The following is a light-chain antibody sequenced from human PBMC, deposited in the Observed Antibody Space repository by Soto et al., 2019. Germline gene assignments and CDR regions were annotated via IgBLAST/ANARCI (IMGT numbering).Light chain of an antibody. J-gene: IGKJ1*01. Sequence: EIVMTQSPATLSVSPGERATLSCRASQSVINNLAWYQQKPGQAPRLLIYGASTRATGIPARFSGSGSGTEFTLTISSLQSEDFAVYYCQQYNNWPRTFGQGTKVEIK. CDR3: QQYNNWPRT. CDR2: GAS. CDR1: QSVINN. V-gene: IGKV3-15*01.